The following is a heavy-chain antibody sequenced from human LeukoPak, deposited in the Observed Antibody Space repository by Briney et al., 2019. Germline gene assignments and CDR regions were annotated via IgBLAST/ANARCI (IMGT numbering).Heavy chain of an antibody. CDR3: ARDGHSYYDFWSGYYYEGYFDY. V-gene: IGHV7-4-1*02. CDR1: GGTFSSYA. Sequence: GASVKVSCKASGGTFSSYAISWVRQAPGQGLEWMGWINTNTGSPTYAQGFTGRFVFSLDTSVSTAYLQISSLKAEDTAVYYCARDGHSYYDFWSGYYYEGYFDYWGQGTLVTVSS. J-gene: IGHJ4*02. D-gene: IGHD3-3*01. CDR2: INTNTGSP.